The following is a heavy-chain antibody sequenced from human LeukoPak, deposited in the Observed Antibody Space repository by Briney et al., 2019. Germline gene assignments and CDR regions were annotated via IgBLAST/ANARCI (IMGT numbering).Heavy chain of an antibody. CDR1: GFTFSSYA. CDR2: ISGSGGRT. Sequence: PGGSLKLSCAASGFTFSSYAMNWVRQAPRKGLEWVSAISGSGGRTYYADSVKGRFTISRDNAKNSLYLQMNSLRAEDTAVYYCARANYDSSGYYPLIYYWGQGTLVTVSS. J-gene: IGHJ4*02. D-gene: IGHD3-22*01. V-gene: IGHV3-23*01. CDR3: ARANYDSSGYYPLIYY.